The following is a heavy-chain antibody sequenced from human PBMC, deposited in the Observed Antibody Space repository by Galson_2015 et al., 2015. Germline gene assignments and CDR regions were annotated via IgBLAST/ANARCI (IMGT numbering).Heavy chain of an antibody. J-gene: IGHJ4*02. V-gene: IGHV1-3*01. CDR1: GYTFALYS. CDR2: INAGNGYT. CDR3: ARASYYYDSSGFYY. D-gene: IGHD3-22*01. Sequence: SVKVSCKASGYTFALYSIHWVRQAPGQGLEWMGWINAGNGYTVYSEKFQGRVSITTDTSASTAYMELSSLRSGDTALYYCARASYYYDSSGFYYWGQGTLVSVSS.